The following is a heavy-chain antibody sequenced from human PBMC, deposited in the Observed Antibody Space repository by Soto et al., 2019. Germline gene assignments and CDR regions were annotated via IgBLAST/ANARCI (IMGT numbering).Heavy chain of an antibody. CDR2: IDPSDSYT. Sequence: GSLKISCKGSGYSFTSYWISWVRQMPGKGLEWMGRIDPSDSYTNYSPSFQGHVTISADKSISTAYLQWSSLKASDTAMYYCARQARYSGYDRYYYYYYGMDVWGQGTTVTVSS. CDR1: GYSFTSYW. V-gene: IGHV5-10-1*01. J-gene: IGHJ6*02. CDR3: ARQARYSGYDRYYYYYYGMDV. D-gene: IGHD5-12*01.